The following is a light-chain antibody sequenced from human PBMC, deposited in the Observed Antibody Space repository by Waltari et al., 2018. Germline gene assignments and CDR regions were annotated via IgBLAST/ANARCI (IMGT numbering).Light chain of an antibody. V-gene: IGKV3-20*01. CDR3: QQYDISPPT. CDR2: GAF. CDR1: QTLRTTN. Sequence: EIVLTQSPRTLSLSPGEGATLSCRTSQTLRTTNLAWYQHKPGQAPTLLIYGAFSRATGVPDRFTGSGAGTDFSLTISSLEPEDFATYYCQQYDISPPTVGGRTKVEIK. J-gene: IGKJ4*01.